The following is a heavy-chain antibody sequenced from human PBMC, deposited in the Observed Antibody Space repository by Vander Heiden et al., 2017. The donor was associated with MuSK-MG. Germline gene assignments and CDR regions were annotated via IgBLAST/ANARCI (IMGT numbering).Heavy chain of an antibody. CDR3: SIVGDSSGYRVGAFDI. D-gene: IGHD3-22*01. V-gene: IGHV2-26*01. Sequence: QVTLKESGPVLVKPTETLTLTCTVSGFSLSNARMGVSWIRQPPGKALEWLAHIFSNDEKSYSTSLKSRLTISKDTSKSQGVLTMTNMDTVETATYYCSIVGDSSGYRVGAFDIWGQGTMVTVSS. J-gene: IGHJ3*02. CDR2: IFSNDEK. CDR1: GFSLSNARMG.